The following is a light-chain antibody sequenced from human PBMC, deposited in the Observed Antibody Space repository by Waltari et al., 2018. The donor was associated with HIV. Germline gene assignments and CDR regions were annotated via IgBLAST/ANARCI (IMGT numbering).Light chain of an antibody. V-gene: IGLV2-8*01. CDR3: SSYAGSGNLLL. Sequence: QSALTQPPAASGSPGQSVTISCTGTSNDIGPYNYVSWYQQHPDKAPRLLIYEVNKRPSGVPGRFSGSKSGNTASLTVSGLQAEDEAEYYCSSYAGSGNLLLFGGGTKVTVL. CDR2: EVN. J-gene: IGLJ6*01. CDR1: SNDIGPYNY.